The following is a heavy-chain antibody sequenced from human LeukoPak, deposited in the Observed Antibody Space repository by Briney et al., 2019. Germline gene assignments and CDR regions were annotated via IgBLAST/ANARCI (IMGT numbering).Heavy chain of an antibody. CDR1: GYTFTGYY. Sequence: ASVKVSCKASGYTFTGYYMHWVRQAPGQGLEWMGWINPNSGGTNYAQKFQGRVTMTRDTSISTVYMELSRLRSDDTAVYYCARGGDIVLMVYGFPYMDVWGKGTTVTVSS. J-gene: IGHJ6*03. V-gene: IGHV1-2*02. CDR2: INPNSGGT. CDR3: ARGGDIVLMVYGFPYMDV. D-gene: IGHD2-8*01.